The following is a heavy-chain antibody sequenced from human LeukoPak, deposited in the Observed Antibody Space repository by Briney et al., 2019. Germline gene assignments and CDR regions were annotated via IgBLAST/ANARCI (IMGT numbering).Heavy chain of an antibody. CDR1: GFTFSSYA. V-gene: IGHV3-23*01. Sequence: GGSLRLSCAASGFTFSSYAMSWVRQAPGKGLEWVSAISGSGGSTYYADSVEGRFTISRDNSKNTLYLQMNSLRAEDTAVYYCAKDPYYYDSSGYESDYWGQGTLVTVSS. D-gene: IGHD3-22*01. CDR3: AKDPYYYDSSGYESDY. CDR2: ISGSGGST. J-gene: IGHJ4*02.